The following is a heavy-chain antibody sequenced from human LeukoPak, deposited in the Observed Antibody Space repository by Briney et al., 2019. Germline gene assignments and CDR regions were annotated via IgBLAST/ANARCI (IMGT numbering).Heavy chain of an antibody. CDR2: IYYSGST. Sequence: PSETLSLTCTVSGGSISSSSYYWGWIRQPPGKGLEWIGRIYYSGSTYYNPSLKSRVTISVDTSKNQFSPKLSSVTAADTAVYYCARRNQYYDFWSGYFSYFDYWGQGPVVSVSS. V-gene: IGHV4-39*01. CDR1: GGSISSSSYY. CDR3: ARRNQYYDFWSGYFSYFDY. D-gene: IGHD3-3*01. J-gene: IGHJ4*02.